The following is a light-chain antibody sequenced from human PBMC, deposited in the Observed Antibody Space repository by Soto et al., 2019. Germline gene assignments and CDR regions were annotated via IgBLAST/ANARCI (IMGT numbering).Light chain of an antibody. CDR1: QDISNY. CDR3: QQYDSLPHT. Sequence: DIQMTQSPPSLSVSVGDRVTITCQASQDISNYLHWFQQKPGQAPQLLIFDVSNLQTGVPSRFSGGGSGTEFAITVSSLEPEDIATYYCQQYDSLPHTFGHGTRLEI. J-gene: IGKJ5*01. CDR2: DVS. V-gene: IGKV1-33*01.